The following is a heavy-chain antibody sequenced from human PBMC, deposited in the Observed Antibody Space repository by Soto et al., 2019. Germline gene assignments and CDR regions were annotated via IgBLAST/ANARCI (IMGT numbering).Heavy chain of an antibody. CDR3: ARGMTHYDFWRGPTYYMDV. J-gene: IGHJ6*03. Sequence: SETLSLTCAVSSGSISSSNWWSWVRQPPGKVLEWIGEIYHSGSTNYNPSLKSRVTISVDKSKNQFSLKLSSVTAADTAVYYCARGMTHYDFWRGPTYYMDVWGKGTTVTVSS. D-gene: IGHD3-3*01. CDR2: IYHSGST. CDR1: SGSISSSNW. V-gene: IGHV4-4*02.